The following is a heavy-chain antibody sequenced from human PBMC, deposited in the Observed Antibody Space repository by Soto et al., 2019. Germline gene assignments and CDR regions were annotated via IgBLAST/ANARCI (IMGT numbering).Heavy chain of an antibody. J-gene: IGHJ5*02. V-gene: IGHV1-69*13. CDR2: IIPIFGTA. D-gene: IGHD2-21*02. Sequence: GASVKVSCKASGVTFSSYAISWVRQAPGQGLEWMGGIIPIFGTANYAQKFQGRVTITADESTSTAYMELSSLRSEDTAVYYCARATANYCGGDCLENWFDPWGQGTLVTVSS. CDR1: GVTFSSYA. CDR3: ARATANYCGGDCLENWFDP.